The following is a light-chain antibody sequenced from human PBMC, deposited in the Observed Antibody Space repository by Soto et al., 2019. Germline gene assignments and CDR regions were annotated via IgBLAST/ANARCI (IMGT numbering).Light chain of an antibody. J-gene: IGKJ5*01. CDR2: GAS. CDR1: QSVSSN. V-gene: IGKV3-15*01. Sequence: EIVMTQSPATLSVSPGVRATLSCRASQSVSSNLAWYQQKPGQAPRLLIYGASTRATGIPARFSGSGSGTEFTLTISSLQSEDSAVYYCQQYNIWPPVTFGQGTRLEIK. CDR3: QQYNIWPPVT.